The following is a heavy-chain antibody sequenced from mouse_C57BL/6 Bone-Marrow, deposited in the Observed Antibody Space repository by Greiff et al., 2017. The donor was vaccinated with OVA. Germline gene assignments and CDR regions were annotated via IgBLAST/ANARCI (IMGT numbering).Heavy chain of an antibody. CDR2: IYPGGGYT. J-gene: IGHJ3*01. D-gene: IGHD2-3*01. V-gene: IGHV1-63*01. Sequence: VQRVESGAELVRPGTSVKMSCKASGYTFTNYWIGWAKQRPGHGLEWIGDIYPGGGYTNYNEKFKGKATLTADKSSSTAYMQFSSLTSEDSAIYYCARSAYDGPWFAYWGQGTLVTVSA. CDR3: ARSAYDGPWFAY. CDR1: GYTFTNYW.